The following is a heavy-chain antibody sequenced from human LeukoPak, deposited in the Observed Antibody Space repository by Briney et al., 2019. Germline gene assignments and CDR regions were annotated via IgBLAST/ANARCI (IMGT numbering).Heavy chain of an antibody. J-gene: IGHJ6*03. Sequence: GGSLRLSCAASGFTFSSYEMNWVRQAPGKGLEWVSYISSSGSIIYYADSVKGRFTISRDNAKNSLYLQMNSLRAEDTAVYYCARETYSYGYYYMDVWGKGTTVIVSS. D-gene: IGHD3-10*01. CDR2: ISSSGSII. CDR1: GFTFSSYE. V-gene: IGHV3-48*03. CDR3: ARETYSYGYYYMDV.